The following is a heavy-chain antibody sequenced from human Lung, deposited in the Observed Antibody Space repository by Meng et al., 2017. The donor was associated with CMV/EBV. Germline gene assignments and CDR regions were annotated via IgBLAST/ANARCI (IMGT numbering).Heavy chain of an antibody. CDR1: GYTFTGYN. V-gene: IGHV1-2*02. Sequence: ASXXVSXKASGYTFTGYNIHWVRQAPGQGLEWMGWINPNTGDTNYAQKFQGRVTLTGDTSISTAYMELSRLKSDDTAVFFCARLFHTSLGTNYYYGMDVWGQGTXVTVSS. J-gene: IGHJ6*02. CDR3: ARLFHTSLGTNYYYGMDV. D-gene: IGHD3/OR15-3a*01. CDR2: INPNTGDT.